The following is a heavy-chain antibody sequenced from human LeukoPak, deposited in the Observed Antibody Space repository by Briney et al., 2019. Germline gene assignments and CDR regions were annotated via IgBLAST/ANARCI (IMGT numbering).Heavy chain of an antibody. V-gene: IGHV3-48*03. CDR2: ISSSGSTI. CDR3: AELGITMIGGV. D-gene: IGHD3-10*02. CDR1: GFTFSSYE. Sequence: GSLGLSCAASGFTFSSYEMNWVRQAPGKGLEWVSYISSSGSTIYYADSVKGRFTISRDKAKNSLYLQMNSLRAEDTAVYYCAELGITMIGGVWGKGTTVTISS. J-gene: IGHJ6*04.